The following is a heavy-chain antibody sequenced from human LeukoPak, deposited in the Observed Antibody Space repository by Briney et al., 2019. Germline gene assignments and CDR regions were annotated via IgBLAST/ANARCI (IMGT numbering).Heavy chain of an antibody. CDR1: GYTFTSYD. V-gene: IGHV1-8*03. D-gene: IGHD2-21*02. CDR3: ATVVTARSEYFQH. CDR2: MNPNSGNT. J-gene: IGHJ1*01. Sequence: ASVKVSCKASGYTFTSYDINWVRQATGQGLEWMGWMNPNSGNTGYAQKFQGRVTITRNTSISTAYMELSSLRSEDTAVYYCATVVTARSEYFQHWGQGTLVTVSS.